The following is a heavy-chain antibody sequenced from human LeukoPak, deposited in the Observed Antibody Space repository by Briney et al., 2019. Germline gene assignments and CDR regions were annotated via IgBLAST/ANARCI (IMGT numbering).Heavy chain of an antibody. Sequence: SETLSLTCTVTGGSMSSYYWSWIRQPPGKGLEWIGYIYDSGSTNYNPSLKSRVTISVDTSNNQFSLKLNSVTAADTAVYYCARHGTSGIYRRPFDIWGQGTMVTVSS. D-gene: IGHD1-26*01. V-gene: IGHV4-59*08. J-gene: IGHJ3*02. CDR2: IYDSGST. CDR1: GGSMSSYY. CDR3: ARHGTSGIYRRPFDI.